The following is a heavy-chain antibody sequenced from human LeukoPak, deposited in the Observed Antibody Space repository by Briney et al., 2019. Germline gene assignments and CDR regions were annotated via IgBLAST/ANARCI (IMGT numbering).Heavy chain of an antibody. D-gene: IGHD3-3*01. CDR3: AKSAPKTYYDFWSGPPIYMDV. CDR2: IRGSGGST. J-gene: IGHJ6*03. V-gene: IGHV3-23*01. Sequence: PGGSLRLSCAASGFTFSSYAMSWVRRAPGKGLEWVSAIRGSGGSTYYADSVKGRFTISRDNSKNTLYLQMNSLRAEDTAVYYCAKSAPKTYYDFWSGPPIYMDVWGKGTTVTVSS. CDR1: GFTFSSYA.